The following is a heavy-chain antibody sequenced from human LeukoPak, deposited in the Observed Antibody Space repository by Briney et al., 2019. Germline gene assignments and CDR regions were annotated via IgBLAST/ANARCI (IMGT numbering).Heavy chain of an antibody. D-gene: IGHD5-18*01. V-gene: IGHV3-23*01. CDR1: GFTFSSYA. CDR2: ISDNGVGT. Sequence: PGESLRLSCAASGFTFSSYAMSWVRQAPGKGLEWVSAISDNGVGTYYADSVKGRFTISRDNSKNTLYLQMNSLRAEDTAVYYCAKSPRGYTYGHTEYYFDFWGQGTLVTVSS. J-gene: IGHJ4*02. CDR3: AKSPRGYTYGHTEYYFDF.